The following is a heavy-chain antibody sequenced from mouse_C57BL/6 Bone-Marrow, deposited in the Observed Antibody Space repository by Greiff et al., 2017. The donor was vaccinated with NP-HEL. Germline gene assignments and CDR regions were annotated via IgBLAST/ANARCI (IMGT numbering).Heavy chain of an antibody. D-gene: IGHD3-2*02. Sequence: EVKLLESGAELVRPGASVKLSCTASGFNIKDDYMHWVKQRPEQGLEWIGWIDPENGDTEYASKFQGKATITADTSSNTAYLQLSSLTSEDTAVYYCTTATPQEDYWGQGTTLTVSS. J-gene: IGHJ2*01. CDR2: IDPENGDT. V-gene: IGHV14-4*01. CDR3: TTATPQEDY. CDR1: GFNIKDDY.